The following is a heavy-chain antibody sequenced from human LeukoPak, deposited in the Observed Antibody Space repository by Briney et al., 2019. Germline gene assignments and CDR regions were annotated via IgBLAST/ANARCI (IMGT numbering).Heavy chain of an antibody. V-gene: IGHV3-48*03. CDR3: ARDRGVYGGNSYRFDY. J-gene: IGHJ4*02. CDR1: GCTFSSYE. CDR2: ITGSGSAI. D-gene: IGHD4-23*01. Sequence: GGALRLSCAASGCTFSSYEMNWVRQAPGKGLEWVSYITGSGSAIYYADSVKGRFTISRDNAKNSLYLQMNSLRVEDTAVYYCARDRGVYGGNSYRFDYWGQGTLVTVSS.